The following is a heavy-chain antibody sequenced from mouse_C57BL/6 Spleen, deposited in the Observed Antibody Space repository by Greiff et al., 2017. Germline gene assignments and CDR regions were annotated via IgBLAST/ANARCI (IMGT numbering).Heavy chain of an antibody. J-gene: IGHJ1*03. CDR2: INPSNGGT. CDR1: GYTFTSYW. Sequence: VQLQQPGPELVKPGASVKLSCKASGYTFTSYWMHWVKQRPGKGLEWIGNINPSNGGTNYNEKFKSKATLTVDKSSSTAYMQLSSLKSEDSAVYYGARYYGNFLYWYFDVWGTGTTVTVSS. D-gene: IGHD2-1*01. CDR3: ARYYGNFLYWYFDV. V-gene: IGHV1-53*01.